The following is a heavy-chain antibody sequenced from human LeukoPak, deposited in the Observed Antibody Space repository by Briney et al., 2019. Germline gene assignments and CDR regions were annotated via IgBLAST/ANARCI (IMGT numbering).Heavy chain of an antibody. J-gene: IGHJ3*02. Sequence: GESLKISCRGSGYSFTSYWIGWVRQMPGKGLEWMGIIYPGDSDTRYSPSFQGQVTISADKSIRTAYLQWSSLKASDTAMYYCARQKDYDIYAFDIWGQGTMVTVSS. CDR2: IYPGDSDT. V-gene: IGHV5-51*01. D-gene: IGHD3-9*01. CDR3: ARQKDYDIYAFDI. CDR1: GYSFTSYW.